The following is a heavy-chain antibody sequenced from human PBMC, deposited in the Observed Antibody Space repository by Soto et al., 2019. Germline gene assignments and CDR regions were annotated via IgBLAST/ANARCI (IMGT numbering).Heavy chain of an antibody. CDR2: INAGNGNT. V-gene: IGHV1-3*01. J-gene: IGHJ5*02. CDR3: AMVAATYWFDP. Sequence: GPSVEVSCKASGYTFTSYAMHWVRQAPGQRLEWMGWINAGNGNTKYSQKFQGRVTITRDTSASTAYMELSSLRSEDTAVYYCAMVAATYWFDPWGQGTLVTVSS. D-gene: IGHD2-15*01. CDR1: GYTFTSYA.